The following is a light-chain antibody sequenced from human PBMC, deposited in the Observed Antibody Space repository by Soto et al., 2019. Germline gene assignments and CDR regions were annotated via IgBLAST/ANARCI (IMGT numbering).Light chain of an antibody. CDR2: GAS. J-gene: IGKJ1*01. Sequence: EIELNKYPGSMSLAPGERAALCCRVSQSVSSSYLAWYQQKPGQAPTLLIYGASSRATGIPDRFSGSGSGTDFTLTITRLEPEDFAVYHCQQYDGSPRTFGQGTKVDIK. V-gene: IGKV3-20*01. CDR3: QQYDGSPRT. CDR1: QSVSSSY.